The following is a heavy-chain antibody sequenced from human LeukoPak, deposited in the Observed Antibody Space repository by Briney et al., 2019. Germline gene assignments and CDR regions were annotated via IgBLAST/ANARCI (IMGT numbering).Heavy chain of an antibody. CDR1: GYTFTGYY. V-gene: IGHV1-2*02. J-gene: IGHJ5*02. CDR3: ARGTTTVTTGWFDP. Sequence: ASVKVSCKASGYTFTGYYMHWVRQAPGQGLEWMGWINPNSGGTNYAQKFQGRVTMTRDTSISTAYMELRSLRSDDTAVYYCARGTTTVTTGWFDPWGQGTLVTVSS. D-gene: IGHD4-17*01. CDR2: INPNSGGT.